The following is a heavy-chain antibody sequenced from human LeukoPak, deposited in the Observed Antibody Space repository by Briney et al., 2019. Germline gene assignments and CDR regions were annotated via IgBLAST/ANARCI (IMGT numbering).Heavy chain of an antibody. D-gene: IGHD3-3*01. J-gene: IGHJ4*02. CDR2: IKHDGSEK. V-gene: IGHV3-7*01. CDR1: GFIFTNYF. CDR3: ATDRGWRTSGYYLYYFEY. Sequence: GGSLRLSCAASGFIFTNYFMSWVRQAPGKGLEWVASIKHDGSEKYYVDSVRGRFTISRDNTMNSLYLQMSSLRAEDTAVYYCATDRGWRTSGYYLYYFEYWGQGTLATFSS.